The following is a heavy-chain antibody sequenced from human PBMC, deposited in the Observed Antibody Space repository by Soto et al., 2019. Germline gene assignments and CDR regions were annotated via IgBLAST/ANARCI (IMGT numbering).Heavy chain of an antibody. CDR3: ATGASVAKNAFDI. Sequence: GGSLRLSCAASGFTFSSYWMHWVRQAPGKGLVWVSRINSDESSTSYADSVKGRFTISRDNAKNTLYLQMNSLRDEDTAVYYCATGASVAKNAFDIWGQGTLVTVSS. CDR1: GFTFSSYW. V-gene: IGHV3-74*01. D-gene: IGHD5-12*01. J-gene: IGHJ3*02. CDR2: INSDESST.